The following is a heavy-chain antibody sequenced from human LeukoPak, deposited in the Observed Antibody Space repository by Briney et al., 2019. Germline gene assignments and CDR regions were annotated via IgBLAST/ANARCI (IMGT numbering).Heavy chain of an antibody. CDR3: ARSHYDFWSGYSAGFDP. CDR2: ISSSSSYI. CDR1: GFTFSSYS. D-gene: IGHD3-3*01. J-gene: IGHJ5*02. Sequence: GGSLRLSCAASGFTFSSYSMNWVRQAPGKGLEWVSSISSSSSYIYYADSVKGRFTISRDNAKNSLYLQMNSLRAEDTVVYYCARSHYDFWSGYSAGFDPWGQGTLVTVSS. V-gene: IGHV3-21*01.